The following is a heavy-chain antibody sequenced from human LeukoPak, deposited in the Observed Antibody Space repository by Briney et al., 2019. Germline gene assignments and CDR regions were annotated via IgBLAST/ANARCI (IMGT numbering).Heavy chain of an antibody. Sequence: PGGSLRLSCAASGFTVSSNYMSWVRQAPGKGLEWVSVIYSGGSTYYADSVKGRFTISRHNSKNTLYLQMNSLRAEDTAVYYCAKGKVGAIDAFDIWGQGTMVTVSS. V-gene: IGHV3-53*04. CDR3: AKGKVGAIDAFDI. J-gene: IGHJ3*02. CDR1: GFTVSSNY. CDR2: IYSGGST. D-gene: IGHD1-26*01.